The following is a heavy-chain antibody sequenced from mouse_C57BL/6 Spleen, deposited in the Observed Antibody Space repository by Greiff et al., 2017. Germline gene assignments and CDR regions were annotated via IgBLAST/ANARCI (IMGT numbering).Heavy chain of an antibody. J-gene: IGHJ1*03. CDR1: GYTFTDYN. D-gene: IGHD2-3*01. V-gene: IGHV1-22*01. CDR2: INPNNGGT. Sequence: VQLKQSGPELVKPGASVKMSCKASGYTFTDYNMHWVKQSHGKSLEWIGYINPNNGGTSYNQKFKGKATLTVNKSSSTAYMELRSLTSEDSAVYYCARTDGYSYWYFDVWGTGTTVTVSS. CDR3: ARTDGYSYWYFDV.